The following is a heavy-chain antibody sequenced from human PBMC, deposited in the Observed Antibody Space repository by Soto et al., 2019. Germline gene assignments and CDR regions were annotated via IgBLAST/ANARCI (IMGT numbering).Heavy chain of an antibody. V-gene: IGHV1-46*01. CDR2: INPTGSMT. D-gene: IGHD5-12*01. J-gene: IGHJ3*02. CDR3: ARDTGYDHDAFDI. Sequence: GASVKVSYKASGYSFITSYHMHWVRQAPGQGLEWMGIINPTGSMTRYSQKFQGRLTMTRDTSTATDYMELSNLTSEDTAVYFCARDTGYDHDAFDIWGQGTRVTVSS. CDR1: GYSFITSYH.